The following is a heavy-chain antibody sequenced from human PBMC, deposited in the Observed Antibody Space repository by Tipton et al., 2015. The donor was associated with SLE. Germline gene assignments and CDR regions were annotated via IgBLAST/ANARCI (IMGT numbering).Heavy chain of an antibody. J-gene: IGHJ6*03. CDR3: AGCLYFDCMDV. Sequence: GLVKPSETLSLTCAVYGGSFSGYYWTWIRQPPGKGLEWIGEINHSGSTNYNTSLKSRVTISVDTSKNQFSLKLSSVTAADTAVYYCAGCLYFDCMDVWGKWTTVTVSS. V-gene: IGHV4-34*01. D-gene: IGHD2-8*01. CDR1: GGSFSGYY. CDR2: INHSGST.